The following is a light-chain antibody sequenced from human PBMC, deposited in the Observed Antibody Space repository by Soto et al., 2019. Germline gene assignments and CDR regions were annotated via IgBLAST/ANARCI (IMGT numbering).Light chain of an antibody. CDR1: QDIYDY. J-gene: IGKJ2*01. V-gene: IGKV1-33*01. CDR3: QQYDNSPMFT. Sequence: DIQMTQSPSSLSASVGDSVTITCQASQDIYDYLNWYQHKPGKAPRLLIYAASNLETGVPSRFSGSGSGTDFTFTINSLQPEDIATYYCQQYDNSPMFTFGRGDQSGDQ. CDR2: AAS.